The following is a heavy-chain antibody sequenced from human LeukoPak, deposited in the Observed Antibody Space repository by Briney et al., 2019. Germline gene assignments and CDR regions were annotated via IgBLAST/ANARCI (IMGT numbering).Heavy chain of an antibody. V-gene: IGHV4-59*01. CDR3: ARHYYDSSAHFNY. CDR1: GGSISGYY. J-gene: IGHJ4*02. Sequence: PSETLSLTCTVSGGSISGYYWSWIRQPPGKGLEWIGYIYYRGSTNYNPSLKSRVTISVDMSKNQFSLKLSSVTAADTAVYYCARHYYDSSAHFNYWGQGTLATVSS. CDR2: IYYRGST. D-gene: IGHD3-22*01.